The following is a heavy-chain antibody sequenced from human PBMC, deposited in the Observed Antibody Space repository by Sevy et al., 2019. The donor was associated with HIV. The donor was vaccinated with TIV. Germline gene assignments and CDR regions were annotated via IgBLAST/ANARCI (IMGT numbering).Heavy chain of an antibody. CDR2: ISSSSSTI. CDR1: GFTFSSYS. J-gene: IGHJ4*02. CDR3: ARVYGAFDY. D-gene: IGHD2-8*01. Sequence: GGSLRLSCAASGFTFSSYSMNWVRQAPGKGLEWVSYISSSSSTIYYADSVKGRFTISRDNAKNSLYLRMNSLRDEDTAVYYCARVYGAFDYWGQGTLVTVSS. V-gene: IGHV3-48*02.